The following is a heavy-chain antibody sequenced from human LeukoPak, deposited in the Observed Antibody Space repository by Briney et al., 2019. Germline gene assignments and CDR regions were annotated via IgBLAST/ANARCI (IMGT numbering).Heavy chain of an antibody. CDR2: IYPRDGST. Sequence: ASVKVSCKASGYTFTSYYIHWVRQAPGQGLEWMGMIYPRDGSTSYAQKFQGRVTVTRDTSTSTVHMELSGLRSEDTAVYYCARDFGDSSGYYVGGFDYWGQGTLVTVSS. D-gene: IGHD3-22*01. CDR3: ARDFGDSSGYYVGGFDY. J-gene: IGHJ4*02. V-gene: IGHV1-46*01. CDR1: GYTFTSYY.